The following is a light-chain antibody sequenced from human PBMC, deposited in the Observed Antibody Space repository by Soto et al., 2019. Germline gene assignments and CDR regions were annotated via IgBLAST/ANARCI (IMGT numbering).Light chain of an antibody. CDR1: QSITRYY. J-gene: IGKJ2*01. CDR3: QQYGGAPPMT. Sequence: EIVLTQYPGTLSLSPGERATLSCRASQSITRYYLAWYQQKPGKAPSLLIYGTSGRTTGIPDRYSGSGSGTDFTLTMSRLEPEDLAVYYCQQYGGAPPMTFGQGTKLEI. V-gene: IGKV3-20*01. CDR2: GTS.